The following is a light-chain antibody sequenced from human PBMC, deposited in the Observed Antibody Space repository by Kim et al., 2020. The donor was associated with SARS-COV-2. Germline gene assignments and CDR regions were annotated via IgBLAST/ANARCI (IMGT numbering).Light chain of an antibody. Sequence: DIQMTQSPSSLSASVGDRVTITCRASQSISTFLNWYQQKPGKAPNLLIYTASSLASGVPSRFSGSGSGTDSTLTISSLQPEDFATYYCQQTYSSPITFGQGTRLEIK. CDR2: TAS. V-gene: IGKV1-39*01. J-gene: IGKJ5*01. CDR1: QSISTF. CDR3: QQTYSSPIT.